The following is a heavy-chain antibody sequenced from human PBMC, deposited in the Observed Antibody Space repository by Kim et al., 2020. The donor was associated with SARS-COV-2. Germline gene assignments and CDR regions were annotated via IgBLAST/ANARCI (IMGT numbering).Heavy chain of an antibody. J-gene: IGHJ4*02. D-gene: IGHD3-9*01. CDR2: ISWDGGST. CDR3: AKDSSRRLRYFDWLLLG. CDR1: GFTFDDYA. V-gene: IGHV3-43D*03. Sequence: GGSLRLSCAASGFTFDDYAMHWVRQAPGKGLEWVSLISWDGGSTYYADSVKGRFTISRDNSKNSLYLQMNSLRAEDTALYYCAKDSSRRLRYFDWLLLGWGQGTLVTVSS.